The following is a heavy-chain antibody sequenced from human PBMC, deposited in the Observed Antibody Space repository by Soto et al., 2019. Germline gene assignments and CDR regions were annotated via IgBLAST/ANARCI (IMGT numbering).Heavy chain of an antibody. CDR1: GYTFTGYY. J-gene: IGHJ6*02. Sequence: ASVKVSCKASGYTFTGYYMHWVRQAPGQGLEWMGWINPNSGGTNYAQKFQGRVTMTRDTSISTAYMELSRLRSDDTAVYYCARFGVPPGYYYYGMDVWGQGTTVTVSS. CDR3: ARFGVPPGYYYYGMDV. V-gene: IGHV1-2*02. CDR2: INPNSGGT. D-gene: IGHD3-3*01.